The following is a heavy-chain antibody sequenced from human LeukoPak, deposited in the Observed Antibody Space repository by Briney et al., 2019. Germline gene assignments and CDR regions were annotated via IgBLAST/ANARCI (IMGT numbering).Heavy chain of an antibody. J-gene: IGHJ4*02. CDR1: GGSISDYY. V-gene: IGHV4-4*07. CDR3: ARGRSGSYGY. CDR2: IYTTGST. Sequence: PSETLSLTCTVSGGSISDYYWSWIRQPAGKGLEWIGRIYTTGSTDYNPSLKSRVTISVDTSKNQLSLRLNSVTAADTAVYYCARGRSGSYGYWGQGTLVTVSS. D-gene: IGHD1-26*01.